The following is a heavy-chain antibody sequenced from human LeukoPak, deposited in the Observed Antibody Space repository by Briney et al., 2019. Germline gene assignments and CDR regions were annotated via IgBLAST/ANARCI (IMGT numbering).Heavy chain of an antibody. J-gene: IGHJ4*02. D-gene: IGHD6-13*01. CDR3: ARDLSWIAADGTDKNFDY. CDR2: ISSSSSTI. Sequence: GGSLRLSCAASGFTFSSYSMNWVRQAPGKGLEWVSYISSSSSTIYYADSVKGRFTISRDNAKNSLYLQMNSLRAEDTAAYYCARDLSWIAADGTDKNFDYWGQGTLVTVSS. V-gene: IGHV3-48*01. CDR1: GFTFSSYS.